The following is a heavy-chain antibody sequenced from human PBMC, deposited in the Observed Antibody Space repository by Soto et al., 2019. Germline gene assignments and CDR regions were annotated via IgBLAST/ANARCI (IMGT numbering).Heavy chain of an antibody. CDR1: GFTFSSYA. CDR2: ISGNGATR. J-gene: IGHJ1*01. D-gene: IGHD1-1*01. Sequence: GGSLRLSCAASGFTFSSYAMAWVRQAPGKGLEWVSSISGNGATRYYADSVKGRFTISRDNSKNTLRLQMNSLGAEDTAIYFCAKNTLPYNNNWGAEYFHQWGQGTLVTVSS. CDR3: AKNTLPYNNNWGAEYFHQ. V-gene: IGHV3-23*01.